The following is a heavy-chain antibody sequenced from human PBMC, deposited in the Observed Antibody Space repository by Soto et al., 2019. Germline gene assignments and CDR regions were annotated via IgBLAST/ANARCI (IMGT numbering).Heavy chain of an antibody. CDR2: ISSSSTYT. V-gene: IGHV3-11*06. CDR3: ARERAMVRGVPDY. CDR1: GFTFSDYY. J-gene: IGHJ4*02. D-gene: IGHD3-10*01. Sequence: VQLVESGGVVVQPGGSLRLSCAASGFTFSDYYMSWIRQAPGKGLEWVSYISSSSTYTNYADSVKGRFTISRDNAKNSLNLQMNSLRAEDTAVYYCARERAMVRGVPDYWGQGTLVTVSS.